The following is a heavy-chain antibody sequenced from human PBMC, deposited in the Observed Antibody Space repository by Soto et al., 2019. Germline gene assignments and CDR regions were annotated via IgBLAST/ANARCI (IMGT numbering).Heavy chain of an antibody. CDR1: GVSFKSYA. V-gene: IGHV1-69*01. CDR2: IIPIFGTA. Sequence: VCWEACGVSFKSYALCSARHETGQGLEWMGGIIPIFGTANYAQKFQGRVTITADESTSTAYMELSSLRSEDTAVYYCARVRKYYYYYGMDVWGQGTTVTVSS. CDR3: ARVRKYYYYYGMDV. J-gene: IGHJ6*02.